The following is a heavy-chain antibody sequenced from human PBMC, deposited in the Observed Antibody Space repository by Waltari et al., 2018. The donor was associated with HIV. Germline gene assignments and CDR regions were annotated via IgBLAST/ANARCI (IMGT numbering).Heavy chain of an antibody. CDR3: ARVPYDSSGLDAFDI. Sequence: QVQLQESGPGLVKPSETLSLTCTASGGSISSYYWSWIRQPPGKGLEWIGYIYYSGSTNYDPSLKSRVTISVDTSKNQCSLKLSSVTAADTAVYYCARVPYDSSGLDAFDIWGQGTMVTVSS. D-gene: IGHD3-22*01. CDR2: IYYSGST. CDR1: GGSISSYY. V-gene: IGHV4-59*01. J-gene: IGHJ3*02.